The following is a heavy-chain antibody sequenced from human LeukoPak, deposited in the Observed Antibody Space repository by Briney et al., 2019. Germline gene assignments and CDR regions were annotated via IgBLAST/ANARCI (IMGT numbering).Heavy chain of an antibody. CDR3: AKILGDSSGYYAFDI. CDR1: GFTFTNYW. D-gene: IGHD3-22*01. CDR2: IYLDGSRA. Sequence: GGSLRLSCAVSGFTFTNYWMSWARQSPGKGLEWVANIYLDGSRAYYVDSVKGRFTISRDNARNSLFLQMNSLSAEDTAVYYCAKILGDSSGYYAFDIWGQGTMVTVSS. V-gene: IGHV3-7*01. J-gene: IGHJ3*02.